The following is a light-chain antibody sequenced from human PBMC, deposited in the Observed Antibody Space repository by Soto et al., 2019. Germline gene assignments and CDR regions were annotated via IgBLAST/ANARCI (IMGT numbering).Light chain of an antibody. J-gene: IGLJ3*02. Sequence: QSALTQPRSVSGSPGQSITISCTGTSPDVGAFRYVSWYQQHPGKAPKIIIYDVSERPSGVPDRFSGSKSGNTASLTISGLQTEDEADYYCCSYAGRYTRVFGGGTKLTVL. V-gene: IGLV2-11*01. CDR2: DVS. CDR1: SPDVGAFRY. CDR3: CSYAGRYTRV.